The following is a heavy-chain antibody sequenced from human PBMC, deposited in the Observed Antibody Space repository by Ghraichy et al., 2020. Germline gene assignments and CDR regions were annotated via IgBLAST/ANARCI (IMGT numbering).Heavy chain of an antibody. V-gene: IGHV3-7*03. CDR3: ARDVCWSAFDY. CDR2: MNPDGIAI. D-gene: IGHD3-3*01. Sequence: GGSLRLSCAASRFSFRDSWMNWVRQAPGKGLEWVASMNPDGIAIYSIDSVRRLFTFSRDNANNSLYLQMNLLRAEDTVMYYCARDVCWSAFDYWGQKTLVIVSS. J-gene: IGHJ4*02. CDR1: RFSFRDSW.